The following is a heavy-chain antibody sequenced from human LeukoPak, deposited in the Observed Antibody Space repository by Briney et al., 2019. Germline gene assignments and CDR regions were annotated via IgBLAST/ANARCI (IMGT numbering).Heavy chain of an antibody. V-gene: IGHV3-74*01. Sequence: GGSLRLSCAASGFTFNSYTMNWVRQALGKGLEWVSRINSDGSTTSYADSVKGRFTISRDNAKNTLYLQMNSLIAEDTAVYYCARSGGGYFDYWGQGTLVTVSS. CDR1: GFTFNSYT. CDR3: ARSGGGYFDY. J-gene: IGHJ4*02. D-gene: IGHD3-16*01. CDR2: INSDGSTT.